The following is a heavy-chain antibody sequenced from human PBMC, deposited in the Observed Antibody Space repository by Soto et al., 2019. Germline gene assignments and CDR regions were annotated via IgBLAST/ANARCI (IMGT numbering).Heavy chain of an antibody. Sequence: PGGSLRLSCSASRVTFSIYGLPWVRQDTGKGLEWVAVIWYDGSNKYYADSVKGRFTISRDNSKNTLYLQMDSLRAEDTAVYYCARDSTPTDELPLDYWGQGTLVTVSS. V-gene: IGHV3-33*01. D-gene: IGHD2-2*01. CDR2: IWYDGSNK. J-gene: IGHJ4*02. CDR1: RVTFSIYG. CDR3: ARDSTPTDELPLDY.